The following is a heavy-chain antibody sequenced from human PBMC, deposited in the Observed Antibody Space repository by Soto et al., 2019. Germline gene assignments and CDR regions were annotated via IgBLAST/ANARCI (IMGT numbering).Heavy chain of an antibody. CDR2: IFSGGDKK. Sequence: QVHLAESGGGVVQPGRSLTLSCAASGFSFSNYGMHWVRQAPGKGLEWVAAIFSGGDKKQYADSVKGRFSISRDNSENTLYLQMNSLRAEDTAVYYCTHWRGRFNFDYWGQGTLVTVSS. V-gene: IGHV3-33*01. CDR3: THWRGRFNFDY. D-gene: IGHD3-10*01. J-gene: IGHJ4*02. CDR1: GFSFSNYG.